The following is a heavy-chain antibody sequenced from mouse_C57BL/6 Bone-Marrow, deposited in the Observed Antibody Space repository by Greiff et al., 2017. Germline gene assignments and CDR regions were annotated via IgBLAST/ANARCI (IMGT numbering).Heavy chain of an antibody. D-gene: IGHD1-1*01. CDR1: GYTFTSYW. CDR3: ASGERKLLLRY. J-gene: IGHJ2*01. CDR2: INPSNGGT. Sequence: VQLQQPGTELVKPGASVKLSCKASGYTFTSYWMHWVKQRPGQGLEWIGNINPSNGGTNYNEKFKSKASLTVDKSSRTAYMQLSSLTSEDSAVDYCASGERKLLLRYWGRGNALTVSS. V-gene: IGHV1-53*01.